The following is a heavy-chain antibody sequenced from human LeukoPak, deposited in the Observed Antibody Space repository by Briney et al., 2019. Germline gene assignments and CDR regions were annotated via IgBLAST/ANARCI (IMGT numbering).Heavy chain of an antibody. Sequence: GGSLRLSCEASGFTFSNYYMSWIRQAPGKGLEWVSHIKGNGATTYYADSVRGRFTISRDNAKNSLPLQMNSLRAEDTAVYYCARPLMYYYGSETYFWFDPWGQGTLVTVSS. J-gene: IGHJ5*02. V-gene: IGHV3-11*04. CDR3: ARPLMYYYGSETYFWFDP. CDR2: IKGNGATT. D-gene: IGHD3-10*01. CDR1: GFTFSNYY.